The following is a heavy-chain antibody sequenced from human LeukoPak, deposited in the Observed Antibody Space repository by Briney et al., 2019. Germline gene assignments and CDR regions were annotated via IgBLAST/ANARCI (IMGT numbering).Heavy chain of an antibody. V-gene: IGHV3-23*01. CDR1: GFISSSYW. CDR2: ISASGVTT. J-gene: IGHJ3*02. D-gene: IGHD4-17*01. CDR3: LTTVYHDSFDI. Sequence: QPGGSLRLSCAASGFISSSYWMSWVRQAPGEGLEWVSAISASGVTTYYADSVKGRFTISRDNSKNTLYFLMNSLRAEDTAVYYCLTTVYHDSFDIWGQGTMVTVSS.